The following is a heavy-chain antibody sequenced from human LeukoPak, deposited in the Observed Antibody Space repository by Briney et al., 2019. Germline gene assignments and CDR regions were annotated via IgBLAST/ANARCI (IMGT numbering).Heavy chain of an antibody. D-gene: IGHD3-22*01. J-gene: IGHJ4*02. Sequence: SETLSLTCTVSGGSIRSSYYYWGWIRQPPGKGLEWIGSIYDSGSTYYNPSLKSRVTISVDTSNNQFSLRLSSATAADTAVYYCARSSGYYIPDYWGQGTLVTVSS. CDR1: GGSIRSSYYY. CDR2: IYDSGST. CDR3: ARSSGYYIPDY. V-gene: IGHV4-39*01.